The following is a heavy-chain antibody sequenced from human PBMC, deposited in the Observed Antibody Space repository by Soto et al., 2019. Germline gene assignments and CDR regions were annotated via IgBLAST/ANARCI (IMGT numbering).Heavy chain of an antibody. V-gene: IGHV1-18*01. CDR1: GYTFTRVV. Sequence: VKRYWKSAGYTFTRVVIGWVRHATGKGLEWMGWISGYNGNTIYAQKFQGRVTLTTDTSTRTAYMELRSLTSDDTAVYYCARDLVPWGQGTLVTVSS. CDR3: ARDLVP. J-gene: IGHJ5*02. CDR2: ISGYNGNT. D-gene: IGHD3-16*02.